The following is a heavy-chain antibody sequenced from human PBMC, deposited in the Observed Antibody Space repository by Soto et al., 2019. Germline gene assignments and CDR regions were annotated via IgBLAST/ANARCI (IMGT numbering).Heavy chain of an antibody. CDR1: SGPDSSHN. CDR3: VRQGIDYLHGLVDV. Sequence: QVELQQSGPGLVKPSGTLSLTCTVSSGPDSSHNWGWIRQPPGRGLEWIGYVYYTGDTSYNPSLKSRATISAATSTKIISLTLSSVTAADTAGYYCVRQGIDYLHGLVDVWGQGTTVSVSS. V-gene: IGHV4-59*08. J-gene: IGHJ6*02. D-gene: IGHD1-26*01. CDR2: VYYTGDT.